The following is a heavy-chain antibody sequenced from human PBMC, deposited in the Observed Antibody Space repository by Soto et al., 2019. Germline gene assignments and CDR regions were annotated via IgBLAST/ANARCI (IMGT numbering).Heavy chain of an antibody. V-gene: IGHV1-69*01. CDR1: GGTFSSYA. CDR3: ARAQTGSYGNRFYP. J-gene: IGHJ5*02. D-gene: IGHD3-10*01. Sequence: QVQLVQSGAEVKKPGSSVKVSCKASGGTFSSYAVSWVRQAPGQGLEWMGGIIPIIGRPNYAQKFQGRVTIIADESTSTAYMELSSLRYEDTAIYYCARAQTGSYGNRFYPWGQGTLVTVSS. CDR2: IIPIIGRP.